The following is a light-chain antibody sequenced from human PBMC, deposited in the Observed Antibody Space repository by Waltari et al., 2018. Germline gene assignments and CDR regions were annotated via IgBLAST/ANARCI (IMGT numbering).Light chain of an antibody. J-gene: IGKJ1*01. CDR3: QNHERLPAT. V-gene: IGKV3-20*01. CDR1: QSIGRY. CDR2: GAS. Sequence: EIVLTQSPGTLSLSPGERATLSCRASQSIGRYLAWYQQKPDQAPRLLIYGASSRATGSPDRFRGSGSGTDFSLTISRLEPEDFAVYYCQNHERLPATFGQGTKVEIK.